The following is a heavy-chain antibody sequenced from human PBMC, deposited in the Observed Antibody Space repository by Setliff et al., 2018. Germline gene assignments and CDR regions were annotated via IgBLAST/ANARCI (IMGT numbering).Heavy chain of an antibody. CDR3: ARLSWNGLRYYGLDV. CDR2: INHSGST. V-gene: IGHV4-34*01. J-gene: IGHJ6*02. CDR1: GGSLSNYY. Sequence: SETLSLTCTVYGGSLSNYYWSWIRQPPGKGLEWIVEINHSGSTNYNPSLKGRVTISVDTSTNQFSLKLRSVTAADTAVYYCARLSWNGLRYYGLDVWGQGTTVTVSS. D-gene: IGHD3-3*01.